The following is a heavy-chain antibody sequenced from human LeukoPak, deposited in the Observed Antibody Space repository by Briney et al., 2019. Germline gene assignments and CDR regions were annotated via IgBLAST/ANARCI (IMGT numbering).Heavy chain of an antibody. CDR3: ARVGAGLNDAFDI. J-gene: IGHJ3*02. D-gene: IGHD1-26*01. CDR2: INPNIGGT. CDR1: GYTFTGYY. V-gene: IGHV1-2*06. Sequence: GASVTVSCKASGYTFTGYYMHWVRQAPGQGLEWMGRINPNIGGTNYAQKFQGRVTMTRDTSISTIYMELSRLRSDDTAVYYCARVGAGLNDAFDIWGQGTMVTVSS.